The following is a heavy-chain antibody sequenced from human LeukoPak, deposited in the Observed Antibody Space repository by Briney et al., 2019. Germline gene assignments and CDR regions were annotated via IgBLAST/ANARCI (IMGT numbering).Heavy chain of an antibody. Sequence: GESLKISCKGSAYSFTSYWIVWVRQMPGKGLEWRRIIYPGDSDTRYSPSFQGHVTISAYKSISTAHLQWSSLKASDTAMYYCARQGSGWYGGIWGQGTMVTVSS. V-gene: IGHV5-51*01. CDR2: IYPGDSDT. CDR1: AYSFTSYW. J-gene: IGHJ3*02. CDR3: ARQGSGWYGGI. D-gene: IGHD6-19*01.